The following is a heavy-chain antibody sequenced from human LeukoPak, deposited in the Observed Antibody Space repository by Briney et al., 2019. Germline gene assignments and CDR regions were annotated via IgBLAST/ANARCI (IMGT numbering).Heavy chain of an antibody. V-gene: IGHV1-2*02. CDR1: GYTFTGYY. Sequence: GASVKVSCKASGYTFTGYYMHWVRQAPGQGLEWMGWINPNSGGTNYAQKFQGRVTMTRDTSISTAYMELSRLRSDDTAVYYCARTPRGGWYVGETDYWGQGTLVTVSS. CDR2: INPNSGGT. J-gene: IGHJ4*02. CDR3: ARTPRGGWYVGETDY. D-gene: IGHD6-19*01.